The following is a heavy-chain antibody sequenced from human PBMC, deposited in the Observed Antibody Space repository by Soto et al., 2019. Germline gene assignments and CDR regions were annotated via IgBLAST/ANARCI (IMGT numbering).Heavy chain of an antibody. V-gene: IGHV1-18*01. Sequence: ASVQVSCKTSGYTFTAYGLAWLRQAPGQRPEWMGWVSTNNADTNYAQKFQGRVTMTTETSTRTTYMELRSLRSDDTAVYYCARELNTDPSAYYSFAYWGQGTLVTVSS. CDR3: ARELNTDPSAYYSFAY. D-gene: IGHD3-22*01. CDR2: VSTNNADT. CDR1: GYTFTAYG. J-gene: IGHJ4*02.